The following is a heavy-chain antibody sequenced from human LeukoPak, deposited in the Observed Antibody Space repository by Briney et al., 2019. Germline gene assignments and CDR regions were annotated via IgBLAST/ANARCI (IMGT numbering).Heavy chain of an antibody. V-gene: IGHV1-18*01. CDR3: ARDIVVVPAANWFDP. J-gene: IGHJ5*02. Sequence: ASVKVSCKASGYTFTSYGISWVRQAPGQGLEWMGWISAYNGNTNYAQKLQGRVTMTTDTSTSTAYMELRSLRSDDTAVYYCARDIVVVPAANWFDPWGQGTLVTVSS. CDR2: ISAYNGNT. D-gene: IGHD2-2*01. CDR1: GYTFTSYG.